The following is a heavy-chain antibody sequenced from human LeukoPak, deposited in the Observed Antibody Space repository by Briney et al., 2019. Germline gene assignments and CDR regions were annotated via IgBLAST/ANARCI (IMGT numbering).Heavy chain of an antibody. CDR3: AKDRSGSTH. CDR1: GFTFSSYS. Sequence: GGSLRLSCAASGFTFSSYSMNWVRQAPGKGLEWVSSISSSSYIYYADSVKGRFTISRDDSKNTLYLQMNSLRTDDTAVYYCAKDRSGSTHWGQGTLVTVSS. CDR2: ISSSSYI. J-gene: IGHJ4*02. D-gene: IGHD1-26*01. V-gene: IGHV3-21*04.